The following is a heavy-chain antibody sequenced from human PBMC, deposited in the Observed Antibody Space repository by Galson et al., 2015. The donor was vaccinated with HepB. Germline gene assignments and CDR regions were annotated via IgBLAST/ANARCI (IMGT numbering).Heavy chain of an antibody. D-gene: IGHD5-12*01. V-gene: IGHV1-3*01. CDR2: INAGNGNT. J-gene: IGHJ4*02. Sequence: CKASGYTFTSYAMHWVRQAPGQRLEWMGWINAGNGNTKYSQKFQGRVTITRDTSASTAYMELSSLRSEDTAVYYCARNPLYGGYLWGGFDYWGQGTLVTVSS. CDR1: GYTFTSYA. CDR3: ARNPLYGGYLWGGFDY.